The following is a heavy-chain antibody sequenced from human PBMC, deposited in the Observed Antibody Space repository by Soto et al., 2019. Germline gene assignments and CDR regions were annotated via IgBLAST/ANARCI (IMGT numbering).Heavy chain of an antibody. D-gene: IGHD4-17*01. CDR2: IIPILGIA. Sequence: QVQLVQSGAEVKKPGSSVKVSCKASGGTFSSYTISWVRQAPGQGLEWMGRIIPILGIANYAQKFQARVTITEDKSTSTAYMELSSLRSEDTAVYYCARTMDDYGDYVPWGWFDPWGRGSLVIVSS. J-gene: IGHJ5*02. CDR3: ARTMDDYGDYVPWGWFDP. V-gene: IGHV1-69*02. CDR1: GGTFSSYT.